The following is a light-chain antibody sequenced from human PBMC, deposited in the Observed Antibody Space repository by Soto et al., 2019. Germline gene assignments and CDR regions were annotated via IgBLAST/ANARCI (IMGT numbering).Light chain of an antibody. V-gene: IGKV3-15*01. CDR1: QSVSSN. CDR3: QQYNNWPPSNT. J-gene: IGKJ2*01. Sequence: EIVMTQSPGTLSVSPGERATLSCRASQSVSSNLAWYQQKPGQAPRLLIYGASTRATGIPARFSGSGSGTEFTLTISSLQSEDFAVYYCQQYNNWPPSNTCGQGTKLEIK. CDR2: GAS.